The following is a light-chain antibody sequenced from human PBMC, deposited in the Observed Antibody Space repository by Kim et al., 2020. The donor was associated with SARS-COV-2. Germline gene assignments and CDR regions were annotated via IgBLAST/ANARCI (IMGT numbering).Light chain of an antibody. CDR1: QTFSSW. J-gene: IGKJ1*01. CDR2: KTS. Sequence: SILSASVGDRVTITCLASQTFSSWLAWYQQKPGKAPKLLLYKTSTLKSGVPSRFSGSGSGREFILTISSLQPDDFATYYCQQYTTFGQGTKVDIK. CDR3: QQYTT. V-gene: IGKV1-5*03.